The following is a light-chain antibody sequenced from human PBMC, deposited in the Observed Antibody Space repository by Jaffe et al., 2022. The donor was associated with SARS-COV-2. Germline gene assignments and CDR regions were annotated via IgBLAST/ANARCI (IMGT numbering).Light chain of an antibody. CDR3: SSYTSSSTLV. CDR1: SSDIGDYNS. Sequence: QSALTQPASMSGSPGQSITISCTGTSSDIGDYNSVSWYQQHPGKAPKLMIYDVNNRPSGVSNRFSGSKSGNTASLTISGLRAEDEADYYCSSYTSSSTLVFGGGTKLTVL. J-gene: IGLJ2*01. V-gene: IGLV2-14*03. CDR2: DVN.